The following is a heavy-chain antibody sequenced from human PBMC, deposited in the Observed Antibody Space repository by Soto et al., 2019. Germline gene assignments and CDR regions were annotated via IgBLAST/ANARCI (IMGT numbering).Heavy chain of an antibody. CDR1: GYSFTSYW. V-gene: IGHV5-10-1*01. Sequence: PGESLKIACKGSGYSFTSYWISWVRQMPGKGLEWMGRIDPSDSYTNYSPSFQGHVTISADKSICTAYLQWSSLKASDTAMYYCARVFRGDFWSGYTNYGMDVWGQGTTVTVSS. J-gene: IGHJ6*02. CDR3: ARVFRGDFWSGYTNYGMDV. CDR2: IDPSDSYT. D-gene: IGHD3-3*01.